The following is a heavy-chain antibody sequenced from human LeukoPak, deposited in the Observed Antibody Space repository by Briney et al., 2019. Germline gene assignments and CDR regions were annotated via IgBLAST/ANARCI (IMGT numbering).Heavy chain of an antibody. Sequence: SETLSLTCTVSGGSISSYSWSWIRQPPGKGLEWIGYIYHSGSTYYNPSLKSRVTISVDRSKNQFSLKLSSVTAADTAVYYCARGLGSAFDIWGQGTMVTVSS. CDR3: ARGLGSAFDI. V-gene: IGHV4-30-2*01. CDR1: GGSISSYS. J-gene: IGHJ3*02. CDR2: IYHSGST. D-gene: IGHD3-9*01.